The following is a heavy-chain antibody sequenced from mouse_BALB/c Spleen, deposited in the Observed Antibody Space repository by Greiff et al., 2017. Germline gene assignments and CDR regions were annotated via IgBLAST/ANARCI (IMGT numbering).Heavy chain of an antibody. CDR2: IWAGGST. CDR1: GFSLTSYG. V-gene: IGHV2-9*02. D-gene: IGHD1-1*01. J-gene: IGHJ2*01. CDR3: ARDPIYYYGSSYFDY. Sequence: VQLKESGPGLVAPSQSLSITCTVSGFSLTSYGVHWVRQPPGKGLEWLGVIWAGGSTNYNSALMSRLSISKDNSKSQVFLKMNSLQTDDTAMYYCARDPIYYYGSSYFDYWGQGTTLTVSS.